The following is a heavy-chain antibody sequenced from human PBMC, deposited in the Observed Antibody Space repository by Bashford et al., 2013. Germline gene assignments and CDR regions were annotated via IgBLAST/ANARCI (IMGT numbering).Heavy chain of an antibody. V-gene: IGHV1-69*06. CDR1: GYTFTSYA. Sequence: SVKVSCKASGYTFTSYAISWVRQAPGQGLEWMGGIIPIFGTANYAQKFQGRVTITADKSTSTAYMELSSLRSEDTAVYYCARAVGYDLHDAFDIWGQGTMVTVSS. D-gene: IGHD5-12*01. CDR3: ARAVGYDLHDAFDI. CDR2: IIPIFGTA. J-gene: IGHJ3*02.